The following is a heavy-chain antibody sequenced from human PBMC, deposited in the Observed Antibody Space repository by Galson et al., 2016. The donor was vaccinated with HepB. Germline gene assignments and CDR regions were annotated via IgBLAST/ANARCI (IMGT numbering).Heavy chain of an antibody. CDR3: AVTYYYASGNAFDF. Sequence: QSGAEVKEPGESLRIFCKGSGHTFTHSWVSWVRQMPGKGLEWLGRIDPSDSYLTYSPFFQGHITISADRSINTAYLQWSSLKASDTAMYYCAVTYYYASGNAFDFWGRGTMVTVSS. D-gene: IGHD3-10*01. CDR2: IDPSDSYL. V-gene: IGHV5-10-1*01. CDR1: GHTFTHSW. J-gene: IGHJ3*01.